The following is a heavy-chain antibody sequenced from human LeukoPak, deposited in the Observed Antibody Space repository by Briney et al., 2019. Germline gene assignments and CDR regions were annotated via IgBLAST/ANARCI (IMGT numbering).Heavy chain of an antibody. Sequence: ASVKVSCKASGYPFSGSYLHWVRQAPGKGLEWFGWMNPHSGGADFSQKFQGRVTMTRNTSISTAYLEVNRVRSDDTAVYYCAKIDYGSGSHDYWGQGTLVTVSS. CDR1: GYPFSGSY. CDR3: AKIDYGSGSHDY. D-gene: IGHD3-10*01. V-gene: IGHV1-2*02. CDR2: MNPHSGGA. J-gene: IGHJ4*02.